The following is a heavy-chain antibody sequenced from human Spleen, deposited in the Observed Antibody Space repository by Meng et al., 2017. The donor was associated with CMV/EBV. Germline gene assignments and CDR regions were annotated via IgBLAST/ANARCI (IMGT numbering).Heavy chain of an antibody. J-gene: IGHJ4*02. V-gene: IGHV3-30*04. Sequence: SCTASGFTLRSYAMHWVRQAPGKGLEWVAVISYDGSNKYYANSVEGRFTVSRDNSKNTLYLQMNSLRAEDTAVYYCARDQCQFLYTQGGGFFDYWGQGTLVTVSS. CDR2: ISYDGSNK. CDR1: GFTLRSYA. D-gene: IGHD2-2*02. CDR3: ARDQCQFLYTQGGGFFDY.